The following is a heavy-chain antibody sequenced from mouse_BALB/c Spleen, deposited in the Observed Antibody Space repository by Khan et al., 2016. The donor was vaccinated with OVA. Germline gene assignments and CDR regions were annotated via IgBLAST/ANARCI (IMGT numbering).Heavy chain of an antibody. CDR3: VIDGAYYRNDGWFAY. J-gene: IGHJ3*01. Sequence: QVQLKQSGAELARPGASVKMSCKASGYTFTSYTIHWIKLRPGQGLEWIGYINPSNGYTNYNQKFKDKATLTADKSSTTAYMQLSSLTSDDSAVYDWVIDGAYYRNDGWFAYWGQGTLVTVSA. D-gene: IGHD2-14*01. V-gene: IGHV1-4*01. CDR1: GYTFTSYT. CDR2: INPSNGYT.